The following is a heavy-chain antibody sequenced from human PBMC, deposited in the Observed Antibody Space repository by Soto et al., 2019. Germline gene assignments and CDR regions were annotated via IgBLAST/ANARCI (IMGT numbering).Heavy chain of an antibody. CDR2: IYYSGST. V-gene: IGHV4-59*01. J-gene: IGHJ6*02. CDR3: ATSPYYYYYGMDV. CDR1: GGSPSYYY. Sequence: SETLSLTCTISGGSPSYYYWSWVRQPPGKGLEWIGYIYYSGSTNYNPSLKSRVTISVDTSKNQFSLKLSSVTAADTAVYYCATSPYYYYYGMDVWGQGTTVTVSS.